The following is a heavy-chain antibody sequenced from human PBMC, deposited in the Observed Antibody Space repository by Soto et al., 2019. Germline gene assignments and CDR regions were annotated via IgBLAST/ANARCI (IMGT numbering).Heavy chain of an antibody. CDR1: GGSISSSSYY. V-gene: IGHV4-39*01. CDR3: ARQFPYYYDSRGRPGGMDV. Sequence: SETLSLTCTVSGGSISSSSYYWGWIRQPPGKGLEWIGSIYYSGSTYYNPSLKSRVTISVDTSKNQFSLKLSSVTAADTAVYYCARQFPYYYDSRGRPGGMDVSGQGTTVTVSS. D-gene: IGHD3-22*01. J-gene: IGHJ6*02. CDR2: IYYSGST.